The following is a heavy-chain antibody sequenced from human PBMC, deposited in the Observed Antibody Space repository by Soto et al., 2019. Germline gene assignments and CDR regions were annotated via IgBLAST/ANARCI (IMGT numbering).Heavy chain of an antibody. V-gene: IGHV5-51*01. CDR2: IYPGDSDT. J-gene: IGHJ6*02. CDR1: GYSFTSYW. Sequence: GESLKISCKGSGYSFTSYWIGWVRQMPGKGLEWMGIIYPGDSDTRYSPSFQGQVTISADKSISTAYLQWSSLKASDTAMYYCARHLNMGTNYYYGTDVWGQGTTVTVSS. D-gene: IGHD2-8*01. CDR3: ARHLNMGTNYYYGTDV.